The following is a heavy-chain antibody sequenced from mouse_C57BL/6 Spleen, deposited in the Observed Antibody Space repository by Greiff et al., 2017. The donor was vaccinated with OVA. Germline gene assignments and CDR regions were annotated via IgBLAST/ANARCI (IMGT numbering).Heavy chain of an antibody. CDR1: GFTFTDYY. CDR3: ARFHLWGAMDY. D-gene: IGHD6-2*01. V-gene: IGHV7-3*01. Sequence: EVQLVESGGGLVQPGGSLSLSCAASGFTFTDYYMSWVRQPPGKALEWLGFIRNKANGYTTEYSASVKGRFTISRDNSQSILYLQMNALRAEDSATYYCARFHLWGAMDYWGQGTSVTVSS. CDR2: IRNKANGYTT. J-gene: IGHJ4*01.